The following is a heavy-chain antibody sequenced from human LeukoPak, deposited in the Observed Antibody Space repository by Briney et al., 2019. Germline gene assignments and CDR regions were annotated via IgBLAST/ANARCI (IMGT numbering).Heavy chain of an antibody. CDR2: ISSSSSYI. CDR1: GFTFSSYS. J-gene: IGHJ4*02. V-gene: IGHV3-21*01. CDR3: AKDGLSGSSWYGFDY. D-gene: IGHD6-13*01. Sequence: PGGSLRLSCAASGFTFSSYSMNWVRQAPGKGLEWVSSISSSSSYIYYADSVKGRFTISRDNAKNSLYLQMNSLRAEDTAVYYCAKDGLSGSSWYGFDYWGQGTLVTVSS.